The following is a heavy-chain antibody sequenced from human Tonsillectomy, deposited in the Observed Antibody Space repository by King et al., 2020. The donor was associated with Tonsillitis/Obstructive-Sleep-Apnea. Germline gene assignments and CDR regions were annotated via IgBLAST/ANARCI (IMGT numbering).Heavy chain of an antibody. V-gene: IGHV3-49*04. CDR1: GFTFGDYA. J-gene: IGHJ5*02. CDR3: TRGRHYDSSRPLFAP. CDR2: IRSKAYGGTT. D-gene: IGHD3-22*01. Sequence: VQLVESGGGLVQPGRYLRLYCTASGFTFGDYAMSWVRQAPGKGLEWVGFIRSKAYGGTTEYAASVKGRFTISRDDSKSIAYLQMNSLKTEDTAVYYCTRGRHYDSSRPLFAPWGQGTLVTVSS.